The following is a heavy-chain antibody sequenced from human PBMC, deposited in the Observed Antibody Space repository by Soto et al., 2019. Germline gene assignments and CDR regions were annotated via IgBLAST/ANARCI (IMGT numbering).Heavy chain of an antibody. J-gene: IGHJ6*02. CDR2: ISYHGSDT. V-gene: IGHV3-30*03. CDR1: GFTFSRYD. CDR3: ARERILYKPQYYYGMDV. D-gene: IGHD2-8*01. Sequence: GGSLRLSCAGAGFTFSRYDMHWVRQAPGRGLEWVAHISYHGSDTFYADSVKGRFTISRDNAKNSLYLQMNSLRAEDTAVYYCARERILYKPQYYYGMDVWGQGTTVTVSS.